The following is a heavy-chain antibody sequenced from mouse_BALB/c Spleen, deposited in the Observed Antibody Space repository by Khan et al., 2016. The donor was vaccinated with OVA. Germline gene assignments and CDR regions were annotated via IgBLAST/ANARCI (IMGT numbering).Heavy chain of an antibody. D-gene: IGHD1-1*01. CDR3: ARDRYYYGRGLAY. V-gene: IGHV2-6-7*01. Sequence: QVQLKESGPGLVAPSQSLSITCTVSGFSLTGYGVNWVRQPPGKGLEWLGMIWGDGSTDYNSALKSRLSISKDNSKNQVFLKMNSLQTDDTARYYSARDRYYYGRGLAYWGQGTLVTVSA. CDR1: GFSLTGYG. J-gene: IGHJ3*01. CDR2: IWGDGST.